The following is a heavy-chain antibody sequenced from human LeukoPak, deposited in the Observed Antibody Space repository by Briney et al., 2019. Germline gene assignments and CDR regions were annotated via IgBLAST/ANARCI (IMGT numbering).Heavy chain of an antibody. CDR3: VRGDYGDYTLFDY. CDR2: IYSGGST. J-gene: IGHJ4*02. Sequence: RGSLRLSCAASGFTVSSNYMSWVRQAPGKGLEWVSVIYSGGSTYYADSVKGRFTISRDNSKNTLYLQMNSLRAEDTAVYYCVRGDYGDYTLFDYWGQGTLVTVSS. V-gene: IGHV3-53*01. D-gene: IGHD4-17*01. CDR1: GFTVSSNY.